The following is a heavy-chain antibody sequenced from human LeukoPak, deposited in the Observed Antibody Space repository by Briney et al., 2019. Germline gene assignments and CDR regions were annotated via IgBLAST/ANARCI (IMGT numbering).Heavy chain of an antibody. V-gene: IGHV4-59*01. Sequence: ETLSLTCTVSGGAISSYYWSWIGQPPGKGLEWIGYIYYSGSTNYNPPLKSRVTLSVDTSKNQCSLKLSSVTAADTAVYYCARAAMVRGVPIYYFDYWGRGTLDPVSS. CDR2: IYYSGST. CDR3: ARAAMVRGVPIYYFDY. D-gene: IGHD3-10*01. J-gene: IGHJ4*02. CDR1: GGAISSYY.